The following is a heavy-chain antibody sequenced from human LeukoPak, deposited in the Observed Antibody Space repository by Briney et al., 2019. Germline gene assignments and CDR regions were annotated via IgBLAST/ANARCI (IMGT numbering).Heavy chain of an antibody. J-gene: IGHJ4*02. CDR2: IKQDGSEK. Sequence: GGSLRLSCVASGFTFSSYWMHWVRQAPGKGLEWVANIKQDGSEKYYVDSVKGRFTISRDNAKNSLYLQMNSLRAEDTAVYYCARDDNIFSLDYWGQGTLVTVSS. D-gene: IGHD1-14*01. V-gene: IGHV3-7*01. CDR1: GFTFSSYW. CDR3: ARDDNIFSLDY.